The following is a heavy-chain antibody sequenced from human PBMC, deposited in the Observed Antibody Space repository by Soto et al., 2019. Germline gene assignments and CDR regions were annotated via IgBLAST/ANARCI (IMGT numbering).Heavy chain of an antibody. J-gene: IGHJ6*02. CDR1: GGSVSSGVFS. CDR3: ARGHYYYAMDV. Sequence: QLKLQESGSRVVKPSQTLSLTCAVSGGSVSSGVFSWNWIRQPPGQGLEWIGYISHGGSPHYTPSLRGRVSISVDRSTNVISLNLTSMTPADTAVYFCARGHYYYAMDVWGQGTTVTVSS. V-gene: IGHV4-30-2*01. CDR2: ISHGGSP.